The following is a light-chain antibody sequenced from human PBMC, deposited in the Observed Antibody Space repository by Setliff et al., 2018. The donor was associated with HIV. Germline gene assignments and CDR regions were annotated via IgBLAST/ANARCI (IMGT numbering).Light chain of an antibody. J-gene: IGLJ2*01. CDR2: EVS. CDR1: SSDVGGYNS. V-gene: IGLV2-8*01. Sequence: QSVLTQPPSASGSPGQSVTISCTGTSSDVGGYNSVSWYQQHPGKAPKVMIYEVSKRPSGVPDRFSGSKSGNTASLTVSGLQAEDEADYYCSSYAGSNNLVFGGGTK. CDR3: SSYAGSNNLV.